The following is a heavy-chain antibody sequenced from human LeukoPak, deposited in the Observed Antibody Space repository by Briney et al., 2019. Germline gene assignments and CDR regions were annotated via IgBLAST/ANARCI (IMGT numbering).Heavy chain of an antibody. CDR2: IRYDGSNK. CDR3: AKIVGTYSSSWDFDY. V-gene: IGHV3-30*02. J-gene: IGHJ4*02. Sequence: GGSLRLSCAASGFVFSNYGMHWVRQAPGKGLQWVAFIRYDGSNKYYAESVKGRVTISRDNSKNTPYLQMNSLRVEDTAVYYCAKIVGTYSSSWDFDYWGQGTLVTVSS. D-gene: IGHD6-13*01. CDR1: GFVFSNYG.